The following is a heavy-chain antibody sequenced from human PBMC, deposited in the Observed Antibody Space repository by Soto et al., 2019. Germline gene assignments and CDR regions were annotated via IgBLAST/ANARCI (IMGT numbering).Heavy chain of an antibody. Sequence: PGGSVRLSXAASGFTFSDYSMNWVRQAPGKGLEWVSYISRSGSDIYYADSVKGRFTISRDNAKNSLFLQMNSLRAEDTAVYYCATVGYCSSTSCQTRYYYYGMDVWGQGTTVTVSS. CDR3: ATVGYCSSTSCQTRYYYYGMDV. J-gene: IGHJ6*02. V-gene: IGHV3-11*01. CDR2: ISRSGSDI. D-gene: IGHD2-2*03. CDR1: GFTFSDYS.